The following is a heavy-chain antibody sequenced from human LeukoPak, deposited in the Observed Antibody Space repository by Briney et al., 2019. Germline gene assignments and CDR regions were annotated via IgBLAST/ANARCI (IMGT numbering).Heavy chain of an antibody. Sequence: GESLRISCKGSGYNFTSYWIGWVRQMPGKGLEWMGIIYPGDSDTRYSPSFQGQVTISADKSISTAYLQWSSLKASDTAMYYCARQRSSGWNDFDYWGQGTLVTVSS. D-gene: IGHD6-19*01. V-gene: IGHV5-51*01. J-gene: IGHJ4*02. CDR2: IYPGDSDT. CDR3: ARQRSSGWNDFDY. CDR1: GYNFTSYW.